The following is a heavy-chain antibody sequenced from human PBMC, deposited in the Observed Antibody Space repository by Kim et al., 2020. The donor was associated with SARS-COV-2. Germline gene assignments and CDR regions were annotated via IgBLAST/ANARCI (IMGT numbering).Heavy chain of an antibody. Sequence: ASVKVSCKASGYTFTSYYMHWVRQAPGQGLEWMGIINPSGGSTSYAQKFHGRVTMTRDTSTSTVYMELSSLRSEDTAVYYCARGSPIVVVPAALSSSSRRFDYWGQGTLVTVSS. J-gene: IGHJ4*02. CDR1: GYTFTSYY. CDR3: ARGSPIVVVPAALSSSSRRFDY. D-gene: IGHD2-2*01. V-gene: IGHV1-46*01. CDR2: INPSGGST.